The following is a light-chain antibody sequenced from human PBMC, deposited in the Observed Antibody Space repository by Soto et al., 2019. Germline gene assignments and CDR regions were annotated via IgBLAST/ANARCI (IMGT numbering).Light chain of an antibody. CDR1: SNDIGGYNY. CDR3: SSYTSSITLL. CDR2: DVS. V-gene: IGLV2-14*01. Sequence: QSALTQPASVSGSPGQSITFSCTGTSNDIGGYNYVSWYQQHPGKAPKLMIFDVSNRPSGVSYRFSGSKSGNTASLTISGLKAEDEADYYCSSYTSSITLLFGGGTKLTVL. J-gene: IGLJ2*01.